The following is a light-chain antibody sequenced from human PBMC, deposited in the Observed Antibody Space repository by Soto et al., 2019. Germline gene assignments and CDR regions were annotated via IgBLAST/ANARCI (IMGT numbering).Light chain of an antibody. CDR2: DVN. CDR1: NSDIGDYSY. Sequence: QSVLTQPRSVSGSPGQSVTVSCTGSNSDIGDYSYVSWYQKHPDKAPRLMIFDVNKRPSGVPERFSGSKSGNTASLTISGLQAEDEADYYCSSYAATNTFVFGTGTKVTVL. V-gene: IGLV2-11*01. CDR3: SSYAATNTFV. J-gene: IGLJ1*01.